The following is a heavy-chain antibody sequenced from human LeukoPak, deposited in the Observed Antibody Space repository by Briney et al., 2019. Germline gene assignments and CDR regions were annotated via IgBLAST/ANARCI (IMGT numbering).Heavy chain of an antibody. J-gene: IGHJ4*02. D-gene: IGHD3-10*01. CDR1: GFTFSASA. V-gene: IGHV3-73*01. CDR3: AKGPIRGVTKGPMDY. Sequence: GGSLRLSCAASGFTFSASALHWVRQASGKGLEWVGRIRSKANSYATEYAASLKGRFTISRDDSKNTAYLQMNSLKTEDTATYYCAKGPIRGVTKGPMDYWGQGTVVTVSS. CDR2: IRSKANSYAT.